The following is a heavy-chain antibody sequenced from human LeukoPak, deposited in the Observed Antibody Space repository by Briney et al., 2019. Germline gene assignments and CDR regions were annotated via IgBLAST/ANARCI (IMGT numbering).Heavy chain of an antibody. Sequence: SETLSLTCTVSGGSISSGGYYWSWIRQPPGKGLEWIGYIYHSGSTYYNPSLKSRVTISVDRSKNQFSLKLSSVTAADTAVYYCAREAVQLCFFDYWGQGTLVTVSS. CDR1: GGSISSGGYY. CDR2: IYHSGST. V-gene: IGHV4-30-2*01. J-gene: IGHJ4*02. D-gene: IGHD5-18*01. CDR3: AREAVQLCFFDY.